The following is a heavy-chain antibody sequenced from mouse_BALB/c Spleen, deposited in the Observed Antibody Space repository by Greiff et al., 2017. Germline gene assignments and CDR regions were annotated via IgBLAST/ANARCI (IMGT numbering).Heavy chain of an antibody. CDR2: ISSGGST. J-gene: IGHJ4*01. V-gene: IGHV5-6-5*01. CDR1: GFTFSSYA. CDR3: ARGDDYGAMDY. Sequence: EVKVEESGGGLVKPGGSLKLSCAASGFTFSSYAMSWVRQTPEKRLEWVASISSGGSTYYPDSVKGRFTISRDNARNILYLQMSSLRSEDTAMYYCARGDDYGAMDYWGQGTSVTVSS.